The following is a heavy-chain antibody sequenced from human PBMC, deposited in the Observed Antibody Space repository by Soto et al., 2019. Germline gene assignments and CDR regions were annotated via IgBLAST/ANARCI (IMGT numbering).Heavy chain of an antibody. CDR1: GFPFRNHA. V-gene: IGHV3-64D*06. J-gene: IGHJ4*02. CDR3: VTWGGIEARNLDH. D-gene: IGHD6-6*01. CDR2: INYNGGTT. Sequence: PGGALRLSCSASGFPFRNHAMHWVRQAPGKGLEYVSAINYNGGTTYYVDSVKGRFTISRDNSKNTLYLQMSSLKVEDTAMYHCVTWGGIEARNLDHWGQGTLVTVSS.